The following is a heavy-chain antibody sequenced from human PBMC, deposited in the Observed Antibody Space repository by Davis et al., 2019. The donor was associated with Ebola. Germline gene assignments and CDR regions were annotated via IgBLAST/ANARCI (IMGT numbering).Heavy chain of an antibody. J-gene: IGHJ5*02. D-gene: IGHD2-8*01. Sequence: ASVKVSCKASGYTFTSDGISWVRQAPGQGLEWVGWISAYNGDTNYVQRLHGRVTMATDTSTSTAYMELRSLTSDDTAVYYCARNIVPGSWFDPWGQGTLVTVSS. V-gene: IGHV1-18*01. CDR3: ARNIVPGSWFDP. CDR1: GYTFTSDG. CDR2: ISAYNGDT.